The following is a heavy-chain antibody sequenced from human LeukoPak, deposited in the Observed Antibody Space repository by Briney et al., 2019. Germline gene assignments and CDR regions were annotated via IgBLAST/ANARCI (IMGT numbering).Heavy chain of an antibody. CDR2: INWNGVST. J-gene: IGHJ4*02. Sequence: PGGSLRLSCAASGFTFDDYGMSWVRQAPGKGLEWVSGINWNGVSTGYADSVKGRFTISRDNAKNPLYLQMNSLRAEDTALYYCARPGAGKLDFDYWGQGTLVTVSS. D-gene: IGHD6-13*01. V-gene: IGHV3-20*04. CDR1: GFTFDDYG. CDR3: ARPGAGKLDFDY.